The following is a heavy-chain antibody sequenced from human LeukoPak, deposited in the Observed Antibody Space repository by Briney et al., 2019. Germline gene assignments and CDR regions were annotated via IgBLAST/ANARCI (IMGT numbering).Heavy chain of an antibody. CDR2: IDADSGTP. Sequence: ASVKVSCKASGYTFTDYFMHWVRQAPGQGLESMGWIDADSGTPTYPQKFQGRVTMTRDTSTSTVYMGLSRLISDDTAVYYCARAGDLHGNPYWGQGTLVTVSS. CDR3: ARAGDLHGNPY. CDR1: GYTFTDYF. D-gene: IGHD4-23*01. J-gene: IGHJ4*02. V-gene: IGHV1-2*02.